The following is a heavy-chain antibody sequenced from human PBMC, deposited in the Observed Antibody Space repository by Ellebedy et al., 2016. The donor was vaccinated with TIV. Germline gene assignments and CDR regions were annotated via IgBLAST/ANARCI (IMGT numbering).Heavy chain of an antibody. CDR1: GFTFSSYA. J-gene: IGHJ4*02. V-gene: IGHV3-23*01. CDR2: ISGSGGST. CDR3: AKAIGYKFDY. Sequence: GGSLRLXXAASGFTFSSYAMRWVRQAPGKGLEWVSSISGSGGSTYYADSVKGRFTISRDNSKNTLFLQMNSLRAEDTAIYYCAKAIGYKFDYWGQGTLVTVSS. D-gene: IGHD5-24*01.